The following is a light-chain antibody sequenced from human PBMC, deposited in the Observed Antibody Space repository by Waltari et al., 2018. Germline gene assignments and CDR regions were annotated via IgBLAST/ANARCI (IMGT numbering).Light chain of an antibody. CDR3: QQYNNWPLT. Sequence: DIVMTQSPATLSVSPGESATLSCRASQSVSSNLAWYQQKRGQAPRLLIYGASTRATGIPARFSGSGSGTEFTLTISSMQSEDFAVYYCQQYNNWPLTVGGGTKVEIK. J-gene: IGKJ4*01. CDR2: GAS. CDR1: QSVSSN. V-gene: IGKV3-15*01.